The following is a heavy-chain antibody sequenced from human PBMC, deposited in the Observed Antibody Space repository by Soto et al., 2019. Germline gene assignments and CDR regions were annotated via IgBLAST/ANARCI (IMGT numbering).Heavy chain of an antibody. V-gene: IGHV3-23*01. CDR2: ISGSAGTT. CDR3: AKEWSSGFDV. J-gene: IGHJ6*02. Sequence: LRLSCSASGFTFSSYSMSWVRQAPGKGLEWVSSISGSAGTTYYSDSVKGHFTISRDNSKSTLYLQVNSLRAEDTAIYYCAKEWSSGFDVWGQGTTVTVSS. D-gene: IGHD2-15*01. CDR1: GFTFSSYS.